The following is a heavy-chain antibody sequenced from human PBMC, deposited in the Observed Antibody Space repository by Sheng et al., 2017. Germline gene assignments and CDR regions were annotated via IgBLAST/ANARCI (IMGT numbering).Heavy chain of an antibody. CDR1: GGTFTSKT. D-gene: IGHD2-21*02. Sequence: QVQLVQSGAEVKKPGSSVKVSCKASGGTFTSKTISWVRQAPGQGPEWMGGIIPMFGPAEYAQKFQDRVTINADESTSTAYMELTSLRQEDTAVYYCAIVDYGDNPPYRYYILDVWDQGP. CDR2: IIPMFGPA. J-gene: IGHJ6*02. CDR3: AIVDYGDNPPYRYYILDV. V-gene: IGHV1-69*01.